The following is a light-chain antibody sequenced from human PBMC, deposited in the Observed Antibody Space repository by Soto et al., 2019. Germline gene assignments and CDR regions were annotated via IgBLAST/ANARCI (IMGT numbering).Light chain of an antibody. V-gene: IGLV2-11*01. CDR3: CSFAGRIFV. Sequence: SVLTQPRSVSGSPGQSVTVSCTGTSNDVGGHNHVSWYQQHPGKAPKLMISDVHKRPSGVPDRFSGSKSGNTAALTISGLQAEDEADDYCCSFAGRIFVFGTGTKLTVL. CDR2: DVH. CDR1: SNDVGGHNH. J-gene: IGLJ1*01.